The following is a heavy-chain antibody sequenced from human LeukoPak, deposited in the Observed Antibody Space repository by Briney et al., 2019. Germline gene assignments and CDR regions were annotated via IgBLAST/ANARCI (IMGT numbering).Heavy chain of an antibody. CDR2: INPNSGGA. CDR3: ARGTTMFGVAPPDY. V-gene: IGHV1-2*02. CDR1: GYTFTGYY. J-gene: IGHJ4*02. D-gene: IGHD3-3*01. Sequence: ASVKVSCKASGYTFTGYYIHWVRQAPGQGLEWMGWINPNSGGANYAQKFQGSITMTRDTAISTAYMELSRLRSDDTAVYYCARGTTMFGVAPPDYWGQGTLVTVSS.